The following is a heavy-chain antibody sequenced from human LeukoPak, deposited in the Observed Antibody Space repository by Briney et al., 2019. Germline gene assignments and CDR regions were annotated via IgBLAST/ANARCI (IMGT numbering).Heavy chain of an antibody. CDR3: ARVLLGSTGYFDP. J-gene: IGHJ4*02. V-gene: IGHV3-23*01. Sequence: GGSLRLSCAASGFTFSTYGMTWVRQPPGKGLEWVSSIRADGGSTYFADSVKGRFTISRDNSKNTLYLQMNSLRAEDTAVYYCARVLLGSTGYFDPCGQGTLVTVSS. CDR1: GFTFSTYG. D-gene: IGHD1-26*01. CDR2: IRADGGST.